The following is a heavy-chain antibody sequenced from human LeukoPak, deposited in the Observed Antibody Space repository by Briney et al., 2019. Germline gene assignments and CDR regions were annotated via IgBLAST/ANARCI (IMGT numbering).Heavy chain of an antibody. CDR1: GTSITPYF. D-gene: IGHD5-24*01. CDR3: ARHRAEMATITDDTFDM. J-gene: IGHJ3*02. CDR2: FYTSGNT. V-gene: IGHV4-4*09. Sequence: SETLSLTCSVSGTSITPYFWSWIRQPPGRGLEWIGYFYTSGNTHQNPSLKSRVTMSIDASENQFSLRLSSMTAADTAVYYCARHRAEMATITDDTFDMWGQGTMVTVSS.